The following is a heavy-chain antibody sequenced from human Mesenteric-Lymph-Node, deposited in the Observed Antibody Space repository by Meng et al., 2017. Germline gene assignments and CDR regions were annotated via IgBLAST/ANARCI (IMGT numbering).Heavy chain of an antibody. CDR2: IYWDDDK. CDR1: GFSLSTSGVG. J-gene: IGHJ4*02. Sequence: SGPTLVKPTQTLTLTCTFSGFSLSTSGVGVGWIRQPPGKALEWLALIYWDDDKRYSPSLKSRLTITKDTSKNQVVLTMTNMDPVDTATYYCRVYDSSGYYYTDDYWGQGTLVTVSS. V-gene: IGHV2-5*02. D-gene: IGHD3-22*01. CDR3: RVYDSSGYYYTDDY.